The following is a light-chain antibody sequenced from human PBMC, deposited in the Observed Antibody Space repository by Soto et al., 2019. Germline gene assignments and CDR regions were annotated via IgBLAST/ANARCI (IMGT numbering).Light chain of an antibody. CDR2: EAS. Sequence: LTQAPGTLSLSPWERATLSCSASQSVSSRFLAWYQQKPGQAPRLLISEASNRATGIPARFSGSGSGTDFTLTISSLEPEDFAVYYCQQSHNWPRTFGQGTKVDIK. CDR1: QSVSSRF. J-gene: IGKJ1*01. CDR3: QQSHNWPRT. V-gene: IGKV3-11*01.